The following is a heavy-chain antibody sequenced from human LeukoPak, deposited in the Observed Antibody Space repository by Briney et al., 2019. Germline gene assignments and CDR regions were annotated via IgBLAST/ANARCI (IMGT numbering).Heavy chain of an antibody. V-gene: IGHV3-23*01. J-gene: IGHJ4*02. CDR2: ISGSGGST. D-gene: IGHD3-22*01. CDR1: GLTFSTYA. CDR3: AKDYDSSGYYYDY. Sequence: PGGSLRLSCAAYGLTFSTYAMNWVRQAPGKGLEWISSISGSGGSTYYADSVKGRFTISRDNSKNTLYLQMNSLRAEDTAVYYCAKDYDSSGYYYDYWGQGTLVTVSS.